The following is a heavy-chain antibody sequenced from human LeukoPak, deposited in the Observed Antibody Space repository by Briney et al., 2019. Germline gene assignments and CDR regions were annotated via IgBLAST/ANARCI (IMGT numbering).Heavy chain of an antibody. CDR3: AREKQWLVEPFFDY. V-gene: IGHV6-1*01. D-gene: IGHD6-19*01. J-gene: IGHJ4*02. CDR2: TYYRSKWYN. CDR1: GDSVSSNSAA. Sequence: SQTLSLTRAISGDSVSSNSAAWNWLRQSPSRGLEWLGRTYYRSKWYNDYAVSVKSRITINPDTSKNQFSLQLNSVTPEDTAVYYCAREKQWLVEPFFDYWGQGTLVTVSS.